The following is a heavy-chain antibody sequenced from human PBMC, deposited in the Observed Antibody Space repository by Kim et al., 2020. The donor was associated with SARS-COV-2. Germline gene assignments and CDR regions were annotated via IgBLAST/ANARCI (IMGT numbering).Heavy chain of an antibody. D-gene: IGHD1-26*01. V-gene: IGHV3-23*01. CDR3: AKDSFRGVGATVFDY. CDR1: GFTFSSYA. J-gene: IGHJ4*02. CDR2: ISGSGGST. Sequence: GGSLRLSCAASGFTFSSYAMSWVRQAPGKGLEWVSAISGSGGSTYYADSVKGRFTISRDNSKNTLYLQMNSLRAEDTAVYYCAKDSFRGVGATVFDYWGQGTLVTVSS.